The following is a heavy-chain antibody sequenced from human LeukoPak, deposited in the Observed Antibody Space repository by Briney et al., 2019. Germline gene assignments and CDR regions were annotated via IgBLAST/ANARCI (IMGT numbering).Heavy chain of an antibody. V-gene: IGHV4-34*01. Sequence: PSETLSLTCAVSGGSFSGYFWNWIRQPPGKGLEWIGEVNHSGNTNYNPSLKSRVTISIDTSKNHFSLKLSFVTAADTAVYFCARGGYDLNFDYWGQGALVTVSS. J-gene: IGHJ4*02. CDR1: GGSFSGYF. D-gene: IGHD5-12*01. CDR3: ARGGYDLNFDY. CDR2: VNHSGNT.